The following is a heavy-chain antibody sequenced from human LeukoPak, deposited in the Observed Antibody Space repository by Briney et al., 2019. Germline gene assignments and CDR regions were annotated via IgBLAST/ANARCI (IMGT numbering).Heavy chain of an antibody. V-gene: IGHV4-59*01. Sequence: SETLSLTCTVSGGSISSYDWSWIRQPPGKGLEWFGYIYYSGTTNYSPSLMSRVTISVDTSKNQFSLKLSSVTAADTAVYYCARGLYSSGWSYYFDYWGQGTLVTVSS. CDR2: IYYSGTT. D-gene: IGHD6-19*01. CDR1: GGSISSYD. CDR3: ARGLYSSGWSYYFDY. J-gene: IGHJ4*02.